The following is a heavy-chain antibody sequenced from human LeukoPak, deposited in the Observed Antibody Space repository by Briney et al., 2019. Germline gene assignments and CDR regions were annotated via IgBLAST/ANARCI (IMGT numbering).Heavy chain of an antibody. CDR1: GFTFNIYA. Sequence: GGSLRLSCAASGFTFNIYAMSWVRQAPGKGLEWVSSITSSGDVRFYADSVKDRLTISRDNSRNTLYLQMSRMRAEDTAVYYCAKDRPNYHESNGHYYRPNGDYWGQGTLVTVSS. V-gene: IGHV3-23*01. CDR3: AKDRPNYHESNGHYYRPNGDY. D-gene: IGHD3-22*01. CDR2: ITSSGDVR. J-gene: IGHJ4*02.